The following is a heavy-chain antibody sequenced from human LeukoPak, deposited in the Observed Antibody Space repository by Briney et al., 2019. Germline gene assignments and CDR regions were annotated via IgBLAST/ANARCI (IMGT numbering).Heavy chain of an antibody. V-gene: IGHV3-30*01. CDR3: ARGQQLVRGYWFDP. CDR1: GFTFSSYA. CDR2: ISYDGSNK. Sequence: GGSLRLSCAASGFTFSSYAMHWVRQAPGKGLEWVAVISYDGSNKYYADSVKGRFTISRDNSKNTLYLQMNSLRAEDTAVYYCARGQQLVRGYWFDPWGQGTLVTVSS. D-gene: IGHD6-13*01. J-gene: IGHJ5*02.